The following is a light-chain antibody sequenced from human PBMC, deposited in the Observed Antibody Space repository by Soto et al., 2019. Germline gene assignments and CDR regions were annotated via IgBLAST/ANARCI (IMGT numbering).Light chain of an antibody. CDR3: SSYAGRNTLV. CDR2: EVS. J-gene: IGLJ2*01. Sequence: QSALTQPPSASGSPGQSVTISCTGTSSDVGGYNYVSWYQQHPGKVPKLMIYEVSKRPSGVPDRFSDSKSGNTASLTVSGLQAEDEADYYCSSYAGRNTLVFGGGTKLTVL. V-gene: IGLV2-8*01. CDR1: SSDVGGYNY.